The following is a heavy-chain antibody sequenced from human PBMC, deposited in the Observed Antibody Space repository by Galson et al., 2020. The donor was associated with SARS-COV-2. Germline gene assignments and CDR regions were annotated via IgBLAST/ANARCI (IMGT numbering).Heavy chain of an antibody. Sequence: PGGSLRLSCVASGFTFSNYWMSWVRQAPGKGLEWVANVKQDGSDRYYVDSVKGRFTISSDYAKNSLYLQMNSLRAEDTAVYYCARDQDGYNDFWGRGTLVTVSS. CDR3: ARDQDGYNDF. CDR1: GFTFSNYW. J-gene: IGHJ4*02. D-gene: IGHD5-12*01. CDR2: VKQDGSDR. V-gene: IGHV3-7*01.